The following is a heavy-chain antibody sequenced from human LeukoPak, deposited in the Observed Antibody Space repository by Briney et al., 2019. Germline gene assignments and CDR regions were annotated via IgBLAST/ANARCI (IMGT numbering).Heavy chain of an antibody. CDR1: GFTVSSNY. V-gene: IGHV3-53*01. CDR2: IYSGGST. Sequence: PGGSLRLSCAASGFTVSSNYMSWVRQAPGKGLEWVSVIYSGGSTYYADAVKGRFTMSRDNSKNTLYLQLNSLRAEDTAVYYCARDVSMDIGGSDCWGPGTLVTVSS. CDR3: ARDVSMDIGGSDC. J-gene: IGHJ4*02. D-gene: IGHD2-2*03.